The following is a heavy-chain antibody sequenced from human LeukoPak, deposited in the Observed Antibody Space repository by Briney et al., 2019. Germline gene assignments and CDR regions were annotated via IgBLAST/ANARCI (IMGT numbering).Heavy chain of an antibody. CDR2: ISSSGGTI. Sequence: GGSLRLSCVASGFTFSDYYMSWIRQAPGKGLECVSYISSSGGTIYYADSVKGRFTISRDNVKNSLYLQMNSLRAEDTAVYYCARDREPTDAFDIWGQGTMVTVSS. J-gene: IGHJ3*02. CDR1: GFTFSDYY. D-gene: IGHD1-26*01. CDR3: ARDREPTDAFDI. V-gene: IGHV3-11*01.